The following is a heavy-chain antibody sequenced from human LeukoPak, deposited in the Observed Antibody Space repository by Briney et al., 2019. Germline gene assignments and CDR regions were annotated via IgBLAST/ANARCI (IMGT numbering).Heavy chain of an antibody. Sequence: GRSLRLSCAASGFTFSSYAMHWVRQAPGKGLEWVAVISYDGSNKYYADSVKGRFTISRDNSKNTLYLQMNSLRAEDTAVYYCAREGGTYGSGSLFFDYWGQGTLATVSS. CDR3: AREGGTYGSGSLFFDY. CDR1: GFTFSSYA. CDR2: ISYDGSNK. D-gene: IGHD3-10*01. J-gene: IGHJ4*02. V-gene: IGHV3-30-3*01.